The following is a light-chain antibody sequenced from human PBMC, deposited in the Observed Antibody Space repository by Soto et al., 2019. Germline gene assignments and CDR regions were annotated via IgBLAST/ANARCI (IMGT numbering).Light chain of an antibody. Sequence: EIVMAQSPANLSVSPGGRATLSCRASQNIRNCLAWYQQKPGQAPRLLNYGVSNRAAGIPGRFSGSGSGTEFTLTIRSLQSEDCAVYYCQQYSNWPPVTFGGGTTVEIK. CDR1: QNIRNC. CDR3: QQYSNWPPVT. J-gene: IGKJ4*01. CDR2: GVS. V-gene: IGKV3-15*01.